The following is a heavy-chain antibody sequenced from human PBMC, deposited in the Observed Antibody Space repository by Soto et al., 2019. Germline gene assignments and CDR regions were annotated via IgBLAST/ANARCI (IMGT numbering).Heavy chain of an antibody. D-gene: IGHD2-2*01. CDR1: GGSISSYY. CDR2: IYYSGST. Sequence: SETLSLTCTVSGGSISSYYWSWIRQPPGKGLEWIGYIYYSGSTNYNPSLKSRVTISVDTSKNQFSLKLSSVTAADTAVYYCARETAAPPYYYYYYMDVWGKGTTVTVSS. V-gene: IGHV4-59*01. CDR3: ARETAAPPYYYYYYMDV. J-gene: IGHJ6*03.